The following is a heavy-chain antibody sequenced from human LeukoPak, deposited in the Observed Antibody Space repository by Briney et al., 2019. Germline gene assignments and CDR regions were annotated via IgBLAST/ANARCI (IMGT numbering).Heavy chain of an antibody. Sequence: SCKASGGTFSSYAISWVRQAPGKGLEWVSVIYSGGSTYYADSVKGRFTISRDNSKNTLYLQMNSLRAEDTAVYYCAGSGSDRGTKIRFDYWGQGTLVTVSS. V-gene: IGHV3-53*01. D-gene: IGHD3-16*02. CDR1: GGTFSSYA. J-gene: IGHJ4*02. CDR2: IYSGGST. CDR3: AGSGSDRGTKIRFDY.